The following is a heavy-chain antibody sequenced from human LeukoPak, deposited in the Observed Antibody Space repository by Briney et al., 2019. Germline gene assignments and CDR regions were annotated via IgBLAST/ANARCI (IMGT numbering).Heavy chain of an antibody. V-gene: IGHV3-30*04. CDR1: GFTFSSYA. CDR2: ISYDGSNK. J-gene: IGHJ6*03. CDR3: ASSGDMDV. Sequence: GGSLRLSCAASGFTFSSYATHWVRQAPGKGLEWEAVISYDGSNKYYADSVKGRFTISRDNSKNTLYLQMNSLRAEDTAVYYCASSGDMDVWGKGTTVTVSS. D-gene: IGHD3-10*01.